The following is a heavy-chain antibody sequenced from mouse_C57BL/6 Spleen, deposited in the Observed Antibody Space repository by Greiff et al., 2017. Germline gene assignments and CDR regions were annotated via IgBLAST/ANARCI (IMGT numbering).Heavy chain of an antibody. J-gene: IGHJ4*01. D-gene: IGHD2-2*01. CDR1: GYTFTSYW. Sequence: QVQLKQPGAELVRPGSSVKLSCKASGYTFTSYWMDWVKQRPGQGLEWIGNIYPSDSETHYNQKFKDKATLTVDKSSSTAYMQLSSLTSEDSAVYYGARGSEVRRDAMDYWGQGTSVTVSS. CDR2: IYPSDSET. CDR3: ARGSEVRRDAMDY. V-gene: IGHV1-61*01.